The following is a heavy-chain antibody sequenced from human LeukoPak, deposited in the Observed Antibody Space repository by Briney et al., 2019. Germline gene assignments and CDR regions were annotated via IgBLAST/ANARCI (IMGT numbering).Heavy chain of an antibody. CDR1: GGSISSSSHY. Sequence: SETLSLTCSVSGGSISSSSHYWGWIRQPPGKGLEWIGHIFSSATTYYNPSLQSRVTISADTSKNQFSLKVNSVSAADTAVYYCARRNSGWPFDWWGPGSLVTVSS. J-gene: IGHJ4*02. D-gene: IGHD6-19*01. CDR3: ARRNSGWPFDW. V-gene: IGHV4-39*01. CDR2: IFSSATT.